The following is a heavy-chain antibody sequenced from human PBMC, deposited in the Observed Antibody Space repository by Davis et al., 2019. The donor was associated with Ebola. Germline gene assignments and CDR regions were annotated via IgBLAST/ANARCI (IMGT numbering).Heavy chain of an antibody. J-gene: IGHJ4*02. V-gene: IGHV3-30*04. Sequence: PGGSLRLSCAASGFTFRNYAMHWVRQAPGKGLEWVAVVPHSEREKFYADSVKGRFTISRDNSENTLYLQMNSLTACDTAVYYCARAVFHEVLDYWGQGTPVTVSS. CDR3: ARAVFHEVLDY. CDR2: VPHSEREK. CDR1: GFTFRNYA. D-gene: IGHD3-3*01.